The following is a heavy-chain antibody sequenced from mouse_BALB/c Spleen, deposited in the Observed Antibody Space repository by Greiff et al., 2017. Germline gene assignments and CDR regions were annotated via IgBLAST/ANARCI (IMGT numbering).Heavy chain of an antibody. CDR2: ISSGGGST. D-gene: IGHD2-4*01. V-gene: IGHV5-12-1*01. CDR3: ARHYDYDDAMDY. J-gene: IGHJ4*01. CDR1: GFAFSSYD. Sequence: EVKLQESGGGLVKPGGSLKLSCAASGFAFSSYDMSWVRQTPEKRLEWVAYISSGGGSTYYPDTVKGRFTISRDNAKNTLYLQMSSLKSEDTAMYYCARHYDYDDAMDYWGQGTSVTVSS.